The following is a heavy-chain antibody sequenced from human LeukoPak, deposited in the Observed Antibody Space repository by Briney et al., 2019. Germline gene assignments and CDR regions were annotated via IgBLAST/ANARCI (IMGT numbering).Heavy chain of an antibody. CDR1: GGSISSYY. Sequence: TASETLSLTCIVSGGSISSYYWSWIRQPPGKGLEWIGYIYYTGSTNYNPSLKSRVTISLDTSNNQFSLRLSPVTAADTAVYYCARYDYDWFLDYWGQGTLVTVSS. D-gene: IGHD3-22*01. CDR2: IYYTGST. V-gene: IGHV4-59*01. CDR3: ARYDYDWFLDY. J-gene: IGHJ4*02.